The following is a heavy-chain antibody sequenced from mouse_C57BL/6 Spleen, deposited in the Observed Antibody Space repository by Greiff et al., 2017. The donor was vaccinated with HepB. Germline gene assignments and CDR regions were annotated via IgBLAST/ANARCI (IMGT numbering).Heavy chain of an antibody. CDR3: ASNDYDD. CDR1: GYTFTSYW. Sequence: QVQLQQPGAELVKPGASVKMSCKASGYTFTSYWINWVKQRPGQGLEWIGDIYPGSGSTNYNEKFKSKATLTVDTSSSTAYMQLGSLTAEDSAVYYCASNDYDDWGQGTTLTVSS. J-gene: IGHJ2*01. V-gene: IGHV1-55*01. CDR2: IYPGSGST. D-gene: IGHD2-4*01.